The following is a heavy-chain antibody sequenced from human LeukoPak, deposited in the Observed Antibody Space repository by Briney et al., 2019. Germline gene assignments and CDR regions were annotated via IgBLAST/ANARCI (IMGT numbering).Heavy chain of an antibody. Sequence: GASVKVSCKASGGTFSSYAISWVRQAPGRGLEWMGRIIPIFGTANYAQKFQGRVTITTDESTSTAYMELSSLRSEDTAVYYCARSYGGNSEGGDYWGQGTLVTVSS. D-gene: IGHD4-23*01. CDR2: IIPIFGTA. CDR1: GGTFSSYA. J-gene: IGHJ4*02. CDR3: ARSYGGNSEGGDY. V-gene: IGHV1-69*05.